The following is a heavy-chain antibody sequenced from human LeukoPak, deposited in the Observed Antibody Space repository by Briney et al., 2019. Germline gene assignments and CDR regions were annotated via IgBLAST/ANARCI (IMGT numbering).Heavy chain of an antibody. Sequence: PGGSLRLSCAASGFTFSSYSMNWVRQAPGKGLEWVSSISSSSSYIYYADSVKGRITISRDNAKNSLYLQMNSLRAEDTAVYYCARDFGSDTAMVPDYYGMDVWGQGTTVTVSS. J-gene: IGHJ6*02. CDR1: GFTFSSYS. CDR2: ISSSSSYI. V-gene: IGHV3-21*01. D-gene: IGHD5-18*01. CDR3: ARDFGSDTAMVPDYYGMDV.